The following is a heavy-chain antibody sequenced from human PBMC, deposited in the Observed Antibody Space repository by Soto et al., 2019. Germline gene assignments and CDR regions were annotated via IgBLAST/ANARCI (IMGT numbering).Heavy chain of an antibody. V-gene: IGHV3-9*01. CDR1: GFTFDDYA. D-gene: IGHD2-2*01. CDR3: AKDIYPDIVVVPDPSYYYYYMDV. Sequence: GGSLRLSCAASGFTFDDYAMHWVRQAPGKGLEWVSGISWNSGSIGYADSVKGRFTISRDNAKNSLYLQMNSLRAEDTALYYCAKDIYPDIVVVPDPSYYYYYMDVWGKGTTVTVSS. J-gene: IGHJ6*03. CDR2: ISWNSGSI.